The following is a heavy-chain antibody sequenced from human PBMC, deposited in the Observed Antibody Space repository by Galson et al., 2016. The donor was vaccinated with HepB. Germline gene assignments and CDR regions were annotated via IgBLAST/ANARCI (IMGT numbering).Heavy chain of an antibody. D-gene: IGHD3-22*01. V-gene: IGHV1-18*01. J-gene: IGHJ5*02. CDR2: ISANNGNT. CDR1: GCTFTSYG. Sequence: SVKVSCKASGCTFTSYGISWVRQAPGQGLEWMGRISANNGNTNYAQKLQGRVTMTTDTSTSTVYMELRSLRSDDTAVYYCARTGGYDSSGYYYPDNWFDPWGQGTLVTVSS. CDR3: ARTGGYDSSGYYYPDNWFDP.